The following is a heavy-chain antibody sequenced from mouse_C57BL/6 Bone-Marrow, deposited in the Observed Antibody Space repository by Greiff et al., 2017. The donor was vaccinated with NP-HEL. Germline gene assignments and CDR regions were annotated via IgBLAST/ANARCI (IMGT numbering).Heavy chain of an antibody. V-gene: IGHV5-2*03. Sequence: EVNVVESGGGLVQPGESLKLSCESNEYEFPSHDMSWVRKTPEKRLELVAAINSDGGSTYYPDTMERRFIISRDHTKKTLYLQMSSLRSEDTALYYCARRAYDYGWFAYWGQGTLVTVSA. CDR3: ARRAYDYGWFAY. CDR1: EYEFPSHD. CDR2: INSDGGST. J-gene: IGHJ3*01. D-gene: IGHD2-4*01.